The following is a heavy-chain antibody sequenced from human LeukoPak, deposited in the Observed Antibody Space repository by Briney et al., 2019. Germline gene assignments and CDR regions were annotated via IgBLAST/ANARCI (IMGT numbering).Heavy chain of an antibody. D-gene: IGHD3-9*01. Sequence: PGGSLRLSCAASGFTFSSYWMSWVRQAPGKGLEWVANIKQDGSEKYYVDSVKGRFTISRDNSKNTLYLQMNSLRAEDTAVYYCAKHPYYDILTGYPWLDPWGQGTLVTVSS. CDR2: IKQDGSEK. CDR1: GFTFSSYW. V-gene: IGHV3-7*03. CDR3: AKHPYYDILTGYPWLDP. J-gene: IGHJ5*02.